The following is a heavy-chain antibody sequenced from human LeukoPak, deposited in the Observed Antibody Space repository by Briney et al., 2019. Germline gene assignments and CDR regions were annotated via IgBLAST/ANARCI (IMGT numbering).Heavy chain of an antibody. CDR1: GFTFSSYA. V-gene: IGHV3-30-3*01. D-gene: IGHD2-15*01. J-gene: IGHJ4*02. CDR3: ARANWAGIEAPATDY. CDR2: ISYDGSNK. Sequence: GGSLRLSCAASGFTFSSYAMHWVRQAPGKGLEWVAVISYDGSNKYYADSVKGRFTISRDNSKNTLFLQMNSLRTEDTAVYFCARANWAGIEAPATDYWGQGTLVTVSS.